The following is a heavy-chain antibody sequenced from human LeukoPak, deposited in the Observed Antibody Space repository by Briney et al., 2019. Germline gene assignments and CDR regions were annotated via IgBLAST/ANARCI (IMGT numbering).Heavy chain of an antibody. D-gene: IGHD1-1*01. CDR1: GGSISSGSYY. J-gene: IGHJ3*02. V-gene: IGHV4-61*02. CDR3: ACLIPIGTTAGALDI. CDR2: IYTSGST. Sequence: KSSQTLSLTCTVSGGSISSGSYYWSWIRQPAGKGLEWIGRIYTSGSTNYNPSLKSRVTISVDTSKNQFSLKLSSVTAADTAVYYCACLIPIGTTAGALDIWGQGTMVTVSS.